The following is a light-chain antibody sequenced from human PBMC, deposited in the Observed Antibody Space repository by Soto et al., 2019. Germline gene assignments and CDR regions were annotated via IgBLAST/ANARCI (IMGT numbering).Light chain of an antibody. V-gene: IGKV3-20*01. CDR1: QSVSSSY. J-gene: IGKJ3*01. CDR2: GAS. CDR3: QQYGSSFT. Sequence: EIVLTQSPGTLSLSPGERATLSCRASQSVSSSYLAWYQQKTGQAPRLLIYGASSRATGIPDRFSGSGSGPDFTLTISRLEPEDFAVYYCQQYGSSFTFGPGTKVDIK.